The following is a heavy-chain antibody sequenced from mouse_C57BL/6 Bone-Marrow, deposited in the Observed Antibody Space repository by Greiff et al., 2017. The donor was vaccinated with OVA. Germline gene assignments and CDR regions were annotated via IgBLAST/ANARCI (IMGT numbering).Heavy chain of an antibody. Sequence: EVQGVESGGGLVKPGGSLKLSCAASGFTFSDYGMHWVRQAPEKGLEWVAYISRGSSTIYYADTVKGRFTISRDNAKNTLFLQMTSLRSEDTAMYYCARRYYYGSSYYFDYWGKGTTLTVSS. D-gene: IGHD1-1*01. V-gene: IGHV5-17*01. J-gene: IGHJ2*01. CDR2: ISRGSSTI. CDR3: ARRYYYGSSYYFDY. CDR1: GFTFSDYG.